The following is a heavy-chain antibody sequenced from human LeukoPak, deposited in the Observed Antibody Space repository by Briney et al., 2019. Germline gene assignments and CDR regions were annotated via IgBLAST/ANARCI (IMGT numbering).Heavy chain of an antibody. Sequence: SGGSLRPSCAASGFTVSSNYMSWVRQAPGKGLEWVSVIYSGGSTYYADSVKGRFTISRDNSKNTLYLQMNSLRAEDTAVYYCAKITAGSNWFDPWGQGTLVTVSS. D-gene: IGHD6-19*01. J-gene: IGHJ5*02. CDR2: IYSGGST. CDR3: AKITAGSNWFDP. V-gene: IGHV3-66*02. CDR1: GFTVSSNY.